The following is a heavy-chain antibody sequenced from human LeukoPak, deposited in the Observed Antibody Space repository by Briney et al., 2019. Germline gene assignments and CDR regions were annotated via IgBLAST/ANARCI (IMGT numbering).Heavy chain of an antibody. J-gene: IGHJ4*02. V-gene: IGHV3-23*01. CDR1: GFTFSSYA. CDR3: AKSPYDH. CDR2: ISGGDNNT. Sequence: GGSLRLSCAASGFTFSSYAMSWVRQAPGKGLEWVSTISGGDNNTYYADSVKGRFTISRDNSKNTLYLQMNSLGAGDTAVYYCAKSPYDHWGQGTLVTVSS.